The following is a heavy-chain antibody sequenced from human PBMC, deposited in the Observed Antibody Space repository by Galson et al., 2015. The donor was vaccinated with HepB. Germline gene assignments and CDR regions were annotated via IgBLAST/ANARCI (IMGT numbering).Heavy chain of an antibody. D-gene: IGHD5-18*01. Sequence: SLRLSCAASGFTFSSYAMHWVRQAPGKGLEWVAVISYDGSNKYYADSVKGRFTISRDNSKNTLYLQMNSLRAEDTAVYYCARDMDLDTAMVIGLIDGMDVWGQGTTVTVSS. CDR2: ISYDGSNK. V-gene: IGHV3-30-3*01. CDR1: GFTFSSYA. J-gene: IGHJ6*02. CDR3: ARDMDLDTAMVIGLIDGMDV.